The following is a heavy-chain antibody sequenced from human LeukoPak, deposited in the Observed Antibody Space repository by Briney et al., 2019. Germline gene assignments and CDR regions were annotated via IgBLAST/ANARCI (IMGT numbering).Heavy chain of an antibody. CDR1: GYSISSGYY. J-gene: IGHJ4*02. V-gene: IGHV4-38-2*01. D-gene: IGHD5-18*01. Sequence: SETLSLTCAVSGYSISSGYYWGWIRQPPGKGLEWIGTIYHNGNTYYNPSLKSRVTISVDTSKNQFSLKLSSVTAADTAVYYCARVRYNYGDSDYWGQGTLVSVSS. CDR3: ARVRYNYGDSDY. CDR2: IYHNGNT.